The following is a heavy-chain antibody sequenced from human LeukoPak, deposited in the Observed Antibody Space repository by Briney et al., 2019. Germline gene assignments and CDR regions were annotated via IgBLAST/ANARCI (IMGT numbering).Heavy chain of an antibody. CDR1: GFTFSSYS. D-gene: IGHD3-22*01. Sequence: GGSLRLSRAASGFTFSSYSMSWVRQAPGKGLEWVSSISSSSSYIYYAGSVKGRFTISRDNAKNSLYLQMNSLRAEDTAVYYCARTYYYDSSGYECRHWGQGTLVTVSS. CDR3: ARTYYYDSSGYECRH. J-gene: IGHJ4*02. V-gene: IGHV3-21*01. CDR2: ISSSSSYI.